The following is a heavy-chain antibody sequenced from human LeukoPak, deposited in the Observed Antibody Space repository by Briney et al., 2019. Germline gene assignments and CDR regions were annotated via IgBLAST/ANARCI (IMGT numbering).Heavy chain of an antibody. CDR3: ARVTESYGSGRRRNYYYYYMDV. CDR2: IYYSGST. J-gene: IGHJ6*03. D-gene: IGHD3-10*01. Sequence: SETLSLTCTVSGGSISSSSYYWGWIRQPPGKGLEWIGSIYYSGSTYYNPSLKSRVTISVDTSKNQFSLKLSSVTAADTAAYYCARVTESYGSGRRRNYYYYYMDVWGKGTTVTISS. V-gene: IGHV4-39*01. CDR1: GGSISSSSYY.